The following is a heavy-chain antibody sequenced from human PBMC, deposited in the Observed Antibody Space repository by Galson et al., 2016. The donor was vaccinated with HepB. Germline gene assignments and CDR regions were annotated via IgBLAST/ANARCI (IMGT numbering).Heavy chain of an antibody. CDR2: ISGNGGGT. J-gene: IGHJ4*02. Sequence: SLRLSCAGTGFIFSSYAMSWVRQAPGKGLDWVSGISGNGGGTYYADSVKGRFTISRDNSKNTLDLQMNSLRAEDTAVYYCAKDRRDGTYYFGYWGQGTLVTVSS. CDR3: AKDRRDGTYYFGY. V-gene: IGHV3-23*01. CDR1: GFIFSSYA. D-gene: IGHD5-24*01.